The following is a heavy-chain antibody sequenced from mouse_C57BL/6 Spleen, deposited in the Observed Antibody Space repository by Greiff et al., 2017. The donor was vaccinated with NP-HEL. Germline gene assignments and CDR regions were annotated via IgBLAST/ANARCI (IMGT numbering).Heavy chain of an antibody. V-gene: IGHV1-50*01. CDR1: GYTFTSYW. Sequence: VQLQQPGAELVKPGASVKLSCKASGYTFTSYWMQWVKQRPGQGLEWIGEIDPSDSYTNYNQKFKGKATLTVDTSSSTAYMQLSSLTSEDSAVYYCARSNSGYYFDYWGQGTTLTVSS. CDR3: ARSNSGYYFDY. J-gene: IGHJ2*01. CDR2: IDPSDSYT. D-gene: IGHD4-1*02.